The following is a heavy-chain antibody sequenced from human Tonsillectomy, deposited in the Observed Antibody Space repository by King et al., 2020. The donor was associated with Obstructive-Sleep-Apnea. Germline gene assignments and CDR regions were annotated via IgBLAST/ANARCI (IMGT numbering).Heavy chain of an antibody. D-gene: IGHD1-26*01. CDR1: GGSISSGGYY. CDR3: AGVYSGTYYVLDY. Sequence: QLQESGPGLVKPSQTLSLTCTVSGGSISSGGYYWSWIRQHPGKGLEWIGYIYFIGSTYYNPSLKSRVTMSVDTSKNQFSLKLSSVTAADTAVYYCAGVYSGTYYVLDYWGQGTLVTVSS. J-gene: IGHJ4*02. V-gene: IGHV4-31*03. CDR2: IYFIGST.